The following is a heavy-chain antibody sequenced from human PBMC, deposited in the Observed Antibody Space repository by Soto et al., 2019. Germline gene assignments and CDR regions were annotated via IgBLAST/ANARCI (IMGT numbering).Heavy chain of an antibody. Sequence: GGSLRLSCAASGFTFSSYGMHWVLQAPGKGLEWVAVIWYDGSNKFYADSVKGRFTISRDNSKNTLYLQMNSLRAEDTAVYYCARDTDYGDYADDWGQGTLVTVSS. J-gene: IGHJ4*02. V-gene: IGHV3-33*01. D-gene: IGHD4-17*01. CDR3: ARDTDYGDYADD. CDR2: IWYDGSNK. CDR1: GFTFSSYG.